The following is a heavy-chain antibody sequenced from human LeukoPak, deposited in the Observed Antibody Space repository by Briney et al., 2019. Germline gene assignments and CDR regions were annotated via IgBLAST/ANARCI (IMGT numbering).Heavy chain of an antibody. CDR2: IKQDGSEK. Sequence: PGGSLRLSCVASGFTFSDYYMSWVRQPPGKGLEWVANIKQDGSEKYYVDSVKGRFTISRDNSKNTLYLQMNSLRPEDTAVYYCAKAWSAYGDYASDGFDTWGQGTTVTVSS. CDR1: GFTFSDYY. D-gene: IGHD4-17*01. CDR3: AKAWSAYGDYASDGFDT. J-gene: IGHJ3*02. V-gene: IGHV3-7*01.